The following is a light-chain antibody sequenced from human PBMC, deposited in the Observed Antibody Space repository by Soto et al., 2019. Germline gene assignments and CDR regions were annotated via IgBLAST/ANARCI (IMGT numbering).Light chain of an antibody. CDR3: QQYGSSPPLT. CDR1: RSVSSSF. CDR2: GAS. Sequence: EIVLTQSPGTLSLSPGERATLSCRASRSVSSSFLAWYQQKPGQAPRLLIYGASSRATGIPDRFSGSGSGTDCTLTISRLEPEDFAVYYCQQYGSSPPLTFGGGTKVEIK. J-gene: IGKJ4*01. V-gene: IGKV3-20*01.